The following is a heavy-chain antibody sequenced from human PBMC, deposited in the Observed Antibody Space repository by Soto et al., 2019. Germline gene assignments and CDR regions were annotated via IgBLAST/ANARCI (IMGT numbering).Heavy chain of an antibody. D-gene: IGHD5-12*01. J-gene: IGHJ3*02. Sequence: PSQTLSLTCAISGDSVSSNSAAWNWIRQSPSRGLEWLGRTYYRSKWYNDYAVSVKSRITINPDTSKNQFSLQLNSVTPEDTAVYYCARGSLYIVATLDDAFDIWGQGTMVTVS. CDR3: ARGSLYIVATLDDAFDI. CDR2: TYYRSKWYN. V-gene: IGHV6-1*01. CDR1: GDSVSSNSAA.